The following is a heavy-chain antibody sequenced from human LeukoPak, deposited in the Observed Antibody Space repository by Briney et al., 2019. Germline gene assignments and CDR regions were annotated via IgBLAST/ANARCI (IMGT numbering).Heavy chain of an antibody. D-gene: IGHD3/OR15-3a*01. CDR3: AKGGLVHPLHI. CDR1: GFTLSSYE. V-gene: IGHV3-23*01. J-gene: IGHJ3*02. Sequence: GGSLRLSCTASGFTLSSYEMSWIRQAPGKGLEWVSSIDYSGGDTHYADSVKGRFTISRDNSKNTLYLQLSSLRGDDTAVHYCAKGGLVHPLHIWGQGTMVTVSS. CDR2: IDYSGGDT.